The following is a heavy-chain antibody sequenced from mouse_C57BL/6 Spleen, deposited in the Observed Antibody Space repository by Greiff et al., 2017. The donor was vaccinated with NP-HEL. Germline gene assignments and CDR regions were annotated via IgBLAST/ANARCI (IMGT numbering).Heavy chain of an antibody. CDR1: GYTFTSYW. V-gene: IGHV1-64*01. CDR3: SRGDWEGWYFDV. D-gene: IGHD4-1*01. Sequence: QVQLQQPGAELVKPGASVKLSCKASGYTFTSYWMHWVKQRPGQGLEWIGMIHPNSGSTNYNEKFKSKATLTVDTSSSTAYLQLRSLTSEDSAVYYCSRGDWEGWYFDVWGTGTTVTVSS. CDR2: IHPNSGST. J-gene: IGHJ1*03.